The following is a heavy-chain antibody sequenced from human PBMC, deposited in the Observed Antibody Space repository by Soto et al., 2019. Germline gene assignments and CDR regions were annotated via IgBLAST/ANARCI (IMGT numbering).Heavy chain of an antibody. J-gene: IGHJ3*01. Sequence: EVQLVESGGGLVQPGGSLRLSCAASGFTFVDYAMHWVRQAPGQGLEWVSGISWDGGYKGYADSVKGRFTISRDNAKKSLYWEMNSLRVEDTALYHCAKDEAYCNSISCKDAFESWGQGTTVTVS. D-gene: IGHD2-2*01. CDR3: AKDEAYCNSISCKDAFES. V-gene: IGHV3-9*01. CDR1: GFTFVDYA. CDR2: ISWDGGYK.